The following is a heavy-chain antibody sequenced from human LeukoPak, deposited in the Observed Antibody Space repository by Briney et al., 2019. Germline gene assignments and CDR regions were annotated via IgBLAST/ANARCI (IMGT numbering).Heavy chain of an antibody. V-gene: IGHV1-2*02. CDR3: ARSGGWFEPYYYYGMDV. Sequence: ASVKVSCKASGYTFTGYYMHWVRQAPGQGLEWMGWINPNSGGTNYAQKFQGRVTMTRDTSISTAYMELSRLRSDDTAVYYCARSGGWFEPYYYYGMDVWGQGTTVTVSS. CDR2: INPNSGGT. CDR1: GYTFTGYY. D-gene: IGHD3-10*01. J-gene: IGHJ6*02.